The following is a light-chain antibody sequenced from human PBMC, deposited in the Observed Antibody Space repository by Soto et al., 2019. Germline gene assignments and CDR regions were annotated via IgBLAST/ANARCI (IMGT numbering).Light chain of an antibody. CDR2: EVS. Sequence: QSALTQPASVSGSPGQSVTISCTGTSSDVGSYNCVSWYQQPPGTAPKLMIYEVSNRPSGVADRLSGSKSGNTASLTISGVQAEDEADYYCSSYTSSSRTVVFGGGTKLTVL. CDR3: SSYTSSSRTVV. J-gene: IGLJ2*01. CDR1: SSDVGSYNC. V-gene: IGLV2-18*02.